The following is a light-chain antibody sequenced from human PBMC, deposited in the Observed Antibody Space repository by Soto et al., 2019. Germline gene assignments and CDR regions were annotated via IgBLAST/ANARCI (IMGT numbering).Light chain of an antibody. CDR1: SSDVGGYNY. Sequence: QSALTQPASVSGSPGQSITISCTGTSSDVGGYNYVSWYQQHPGNAPKVIIYDVTSRPSGVSNRFSGSKSGNTASLTISELHAEDEADYYCISYSTSSPVVGGGTKLTVL. J-gene: IGLJ2*01. CDR3: ISYSTSSPV. V-gene: IGLV2-14*03. CDR2: DVT.